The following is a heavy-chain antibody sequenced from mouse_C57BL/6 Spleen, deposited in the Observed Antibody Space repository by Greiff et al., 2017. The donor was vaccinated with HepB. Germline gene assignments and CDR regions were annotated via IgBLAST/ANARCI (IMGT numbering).Heavy chain of an antibody. J-gene: IGHJ1*03. D-gene: IGHD2-5*01. CDR2: INYDGSST. CDR1: GFTFSDYY. V-gene: IGHV5-16*01. CDR3: AREDYSNYEKYFDV. Sequence: DVHLVESEGGLVQPGSSMKLSCTASGFTFSDYYMAWVRQVPEKGLEWVANINYDGSSTYYLDSLKSRFIISRDNAKNILYLQMSSLKSEDTATYYCAREDYSNYEKYFDVWGTGTTVTVSS.